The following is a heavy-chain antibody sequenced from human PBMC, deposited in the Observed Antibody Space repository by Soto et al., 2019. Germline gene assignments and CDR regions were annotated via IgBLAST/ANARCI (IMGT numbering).Heavy chain of an antibody. CDR3: ARATALLYYYYGMDV. CDR2: INSDGSST. CDR1: GFTFSSYW. J-gene: IGHJ6*02. Sequence: GGSLRLSCAASGFTFSSYWMHWVRQAPGKGLGGVSRINSDGSSTSYADSVKGRFTISRDNAKNTLYLQMNSLRAEDTAVYYCARATALLYYYYGMDVWGQGTTVTVSS. D-gene: IGHD1-26*01. V-gene: IGHV3-74*01.